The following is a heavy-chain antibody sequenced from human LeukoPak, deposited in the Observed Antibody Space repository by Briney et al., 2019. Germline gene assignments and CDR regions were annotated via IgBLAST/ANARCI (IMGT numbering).Heavy chain of an antibody. Sequence: ASVKVSCKVSGYTFSHYYIHWMRQAPGQGLEWMGWISAYNGNTNYAQKLQGRVTMTTDTSTSTAYMELRSLRSDDTAVYYCATGLDGAARVFDLWGRGTLVTVSS. CDR1: GYTFSHYY. CDR2: ISAYNGNT. V-gene: IGHV1-18*04. D-gene: IGHD3/OR15-3a*01. J-gene: IGHJ2*01. CDR3: ATGLDGAARVFDL.